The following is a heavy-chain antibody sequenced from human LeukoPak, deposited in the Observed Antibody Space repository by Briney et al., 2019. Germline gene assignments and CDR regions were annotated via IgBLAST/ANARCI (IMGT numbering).Heavy chain of an antibody. CDR2: IKQDGSEK. Sequence: GGSLRLSCAASGFTFSDYYMSWIRQAPGKGLEWVANIKQDGSEKYYVDSVKGRFTISRDNAKNSLYLQMNSLRAEDTAVYYCARDRIRQFPGGAFDIWGQGTMVTVSS. D-gene: IGHD3-10*01. CDR1: GFTFSDYY. CDR3: ARDRIRQFPGGAFDI. V-gene: IGHV3-7*01. J-gene: IGHJ3*02.